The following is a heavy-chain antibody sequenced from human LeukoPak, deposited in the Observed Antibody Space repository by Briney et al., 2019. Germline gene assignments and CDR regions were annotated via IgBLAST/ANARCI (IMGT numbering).Heavy chain of an antibody. CDR3: ARADTSDILTGYSDY. D-gene: IGHD3-9*01. J-gene: IGHJ4*02. V-gene: IGHV3-21*01. CDR2: TSSSSSYI. CDR1: GLTFNSYR. Sequence: GGSLRLSCTASGLTFNSYRMIWVRPAPGKGLQLVSSTSSSSSYIYSADSVKGRFTISRDNAKKSLYLQMNRLRAEDTAVYFCARADTSDILTGYSDYWGQGTLVTVSS.